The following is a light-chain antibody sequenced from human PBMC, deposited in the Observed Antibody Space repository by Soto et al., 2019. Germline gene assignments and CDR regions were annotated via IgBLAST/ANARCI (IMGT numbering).Light chain of an antibody. J-gene: IGLJ2*01. Sequence: QCVLTQPASVSGSPGQSITISCTGTSSDVGAYNYVSWYQHHPGKAPKLMIYDVSNRPSGVSNRFSGSKSGNTASLTISGLQAEDEADYYCNSFTTSSTLVFGGGTKVTVL. CDR1: SSDVGAYNY. CDR2: DVS. V-gene: IGLV2-14*03. CDR3: NSFTTSSTLV.